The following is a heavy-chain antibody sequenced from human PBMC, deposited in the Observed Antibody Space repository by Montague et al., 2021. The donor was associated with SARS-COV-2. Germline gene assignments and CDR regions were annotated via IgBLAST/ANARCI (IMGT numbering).Heavy chain of an antibody. Sequence: SETLSLTCIVSGSSVRSYYWSWIRQPPGEGLEWIGYIYDSGSTNYNPSLKSRVTISVDTSKNQFSLKLSSVTAADTAVYYCAGENTVTTFGGPYYIDSWGQGTLVTVSA. J-gene: IGHJ4*02. D-gene: IGHD4-17*01. V-gene: IGHV4-59*02. CDR2: IYDSGST. CDR3: AGENTVTTFGGPYYIDS. CDR1: GSSVRSYY.